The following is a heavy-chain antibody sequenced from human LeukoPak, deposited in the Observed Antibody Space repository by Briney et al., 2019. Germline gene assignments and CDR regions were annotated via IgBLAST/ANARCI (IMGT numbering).Heavy chain of an antibody. V-gene: IGHV4-59*01. D-gene: IGHD2-15*01. Sequence: SETLSLTCTVSGGSISSYYWNWIRQPPGKGLEWIGYIYYSGTTNYNPSLKSRVSMSVDTSKNQFSLKLSSVTAADTAVYYCARGVVVVAATGRIDYWGQGTLVTVSS. CDR2: IYYSGTT. CDR1: GGSISSYY. CDR3: ARGVVVVAATGRIDY. J-gene: IGHJ4*02.